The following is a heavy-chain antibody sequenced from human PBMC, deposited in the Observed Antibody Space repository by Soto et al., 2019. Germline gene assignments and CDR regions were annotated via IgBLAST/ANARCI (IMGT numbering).Heavy chain of an antibody. CDR1: GGSISSYY. CDR3: ASYSSGWYVGVEYFQH. V-gene: IGHV4-59*08. CDR2: IYYSGST. J-gene: IGHJ1*01. D-gene: IGHD6-19*01. Sequence: QVQLQESGPGLVKPSETLSLTCTVSGGSISSYYWSWIRQPPGKGLEWIGYIYYSGSTNYNPPLKSRVTISVDTSKNQFSLKLSSVTAADTAVYYCASYSSGWYVGVEYFQHWGQGTLVTVSS.